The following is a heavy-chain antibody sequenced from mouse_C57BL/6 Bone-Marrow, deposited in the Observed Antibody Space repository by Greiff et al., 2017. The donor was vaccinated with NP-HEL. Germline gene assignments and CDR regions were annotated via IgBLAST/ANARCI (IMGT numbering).Heavy chain of an antibody. CDR2: IDPSDSEP. D-gene: IGHD3-1*01. CDR3: ARGLSPWYFDV. Sequence: VQLQQPGAELVRPGSSVKLSCKASGYTFTSYWMHWVKQRPIQGLEWIGNIDPSDSEPHYNQKFKDKATLTVYKSSSTAYMQLSSLTSEDSAVYYCARGLSPWYFDVWGTGTTVTVSS. J-gene: IGHJ1*03. V-gene: IGHV1-52*01. CDR1: GYTFTSYW.